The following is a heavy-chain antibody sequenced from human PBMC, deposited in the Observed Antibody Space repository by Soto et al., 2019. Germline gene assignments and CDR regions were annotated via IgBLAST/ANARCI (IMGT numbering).Heavy chain of an antibody. D-gene: IGHD6-13*01. V-gene: IGHV1-69*13. CDR2: IIPIFGTA. CDR3: AREWQQPVFDP. CDR1: GGTFGSNA. Sequence: GASVKVSCKASGGTFGSNAIRWVRQAPGQGLEWMGGIIPIFGTANYAQKFQGRVTITADESTSTAYMELSSLRSEDTAVYYCAREWQQPVFDPWGQGTLVTVSS. J-gene: IGHJ5*02.